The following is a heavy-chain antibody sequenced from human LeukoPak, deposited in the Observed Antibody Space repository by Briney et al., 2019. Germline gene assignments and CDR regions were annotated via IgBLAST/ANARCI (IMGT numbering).Heavy chain of an antibody. J-gene: IGHJ4*02. CDR2: IYSGDT. CDR3: ARGYGSGSYGTRFGY. D-gene: IGHD3-10*01. CDR1: GGSINSASYY. Sequence: PSETLSLTCSVSGGSINSASYYWSWIRQHPGKGLEWIGFIYSGDTYYNPSLKSRVTISVDTSKNQFSLKLSSVTAADTAVYYCARGYGSGSYGTRFGYWGRGTLVTVSS. V-gene: IGHV4-31*03.